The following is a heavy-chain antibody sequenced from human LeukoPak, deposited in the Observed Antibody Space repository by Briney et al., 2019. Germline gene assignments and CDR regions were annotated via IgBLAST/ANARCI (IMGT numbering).Heavy chain of an antibody. CDR2: IYHSGSN. D-gene: IGHD3-10*01. CDR3: ARSHFYGSGVDS. J-gene: IGHJ5*01. CDR1: GGSISSNNW. V-gene: IGHV4-4*02. Sequence: SGTLSLTCATSGGSISSNNWRRLVRQPPGKGLGWIGEIYHSGSNNYRPSLKSRVTISVDKSKNQFSLQVTSVTAADTAVYFCARSHFYGSGVDSWGQGTLVTVSS.